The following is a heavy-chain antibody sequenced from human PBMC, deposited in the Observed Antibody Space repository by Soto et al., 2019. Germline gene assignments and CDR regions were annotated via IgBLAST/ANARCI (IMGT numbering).Heavy chain of an antibody. J-gene: IGHJ3*02. D-gene: IGHD4-17*01. Sequence: GESLKLSCKGSGYSFTSYWIGWVRQMPGKGLEWMGIIYPGDSDTRYSPSFQGHVTISADKSISTAYLQWSSLKASDTAMYYCARVYAGINDYGDYVVDERGPFDIWGQGTMVTVSS. CDR3: ARVYAGINDYGDYVVDERGPFDI. V-gene: IGHV5-51*01. CDR2: IYPGDSDT. CDR1: GYSFTSYW.